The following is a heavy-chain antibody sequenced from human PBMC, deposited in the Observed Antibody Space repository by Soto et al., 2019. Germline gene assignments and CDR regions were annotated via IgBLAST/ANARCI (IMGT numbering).Heavy chain of an antibody. CDR2: ILVAGST. D-gene: IGHD2-8*02. CDR3: AKATATGGGAFDI. Sequence: PGGSLRLSCAASGFICSSYDMSWVRQAPGKGLEWVSTILVAGSTHYEDSVKGRFTISRDTSKNTVYLQMNSLTVGDTAVYYCAKATATGGGAFDICAQGTMVTGSS. V-gene: IGHV3-23*01. J-gene: IGHJ3*02. CDR1: GFICSSYD.